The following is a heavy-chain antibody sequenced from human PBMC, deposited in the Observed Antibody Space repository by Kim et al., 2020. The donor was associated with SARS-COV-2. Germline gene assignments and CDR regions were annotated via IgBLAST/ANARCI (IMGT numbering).Heavy chain of an antibody. CDR3: AKDQNGRDGYNIEYFHH. CDR1: GFTFSGYA. D-gene: IGHD5-12*01. CDR2: ISGSGDST. Sequence: GGSLRLSCAASGFTFSGYAMSWVRQAPGKGLEWVSAISGSGDSTYYADSVKGRFTISRDNSKNTLDLQMNSLRAEDTAVYYCAKDQNGRDGYNIEYFHHWGQGTLVTVSS. J-gene: IGHJ1*01. V-gene: IGHV3-23*01.